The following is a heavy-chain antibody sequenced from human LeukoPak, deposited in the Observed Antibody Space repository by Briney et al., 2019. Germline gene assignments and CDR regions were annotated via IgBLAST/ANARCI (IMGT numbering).Heavy chain of an antibody. CDR2: ISSSSYYR. D-gene: IGHD6-13*01. J-gene: IGHJ4*02. CDR3: PTSRGSWPDYFDY. Sequence: GGSLRLSCATCGFAFSSYTMNWVRQAPGKGLEWVSSISSSSYYRYSADSVKGGFTISRDNAKNSLYLQMNSLRDEHTAVYYCPTSRGSWPDYFDYWDQGTLVTVSS. V-gene: IGHV3-21*01. CDR1: GFAFSSYT.